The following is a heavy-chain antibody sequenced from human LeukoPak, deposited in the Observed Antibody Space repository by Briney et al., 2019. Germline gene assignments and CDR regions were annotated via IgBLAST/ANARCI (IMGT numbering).Heavy chain of an antibody. CDR1: GYTFTGHY. V-gene: IGHV1-2*02. D-gene: IGHD5-12*01. CDR2: INPNSGGT. Sequence: ASVKVSCKASGYTFTGHYMHWVRQAPGQGLEWMGWINPNSGGTNYAQKFQGRVTMTRDTSISTAYMELSRLRSDDTAVYYCARYSGYDEPFEYWGQGTLVTVSS. CDR3: ARYSGYDEPFEY. J-gene: IGHJ4*02.